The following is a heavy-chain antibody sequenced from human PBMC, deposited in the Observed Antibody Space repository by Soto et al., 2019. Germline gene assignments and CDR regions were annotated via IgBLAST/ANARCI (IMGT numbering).Heavy chain of an antibody. J-gene: IGHJ4*02. CDR3: AQVLFQNWDLRLAGYYFDN. V-gene: IGHV3-23*01. Sequence: PGGSLRLSCVASGFTFSSYAMNWVRQAPGKGLEWVSGIGGGGGRTYYADSVKGRFTISRGNSKNTLYLQMNSLRAEDTAVYYCAQVLFQNWDLRLAGYYFDNWGQRALITASS. CDR1: GFTFSSYA. D-gene: IGHD7-27*01. CDR2: IGGGGGRT.